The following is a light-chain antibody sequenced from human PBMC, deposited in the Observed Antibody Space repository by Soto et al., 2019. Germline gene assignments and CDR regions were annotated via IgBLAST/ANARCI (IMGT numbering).Light chain of an antibody. CDR3: QSYDSSLSGPVV. Sequence: QSALTQPPSVSGAPGQRVTISCTGSRSSIGTPYDVYWYQQLPGSAPQLLIYGNNNRPSGVPDRFSGSRSGATAFLAISGLQAEDEADYYCQSYDSSLSGPVVFGGGTKLTVL. V-gene: IGLV1-40*03. CDR1: RSSIGTPYD. CDR2: GNN. J-gene: IGLJ2*01.